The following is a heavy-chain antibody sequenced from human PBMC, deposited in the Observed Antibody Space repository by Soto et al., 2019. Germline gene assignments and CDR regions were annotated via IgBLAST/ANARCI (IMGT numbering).Heavy chain of an antibody. CDR2: LTPVFRTA. Sequence: SVKVSCKASGASFYNFALYWVRQAPGQGLEWVGGLTPVFRTANYSQKFQGRVTITADESTTTAYMELSNLRSDDTAVFYCAGVDCGGGTCYSGGVDYWGQGTLVTVSS. J-gene: IGHJ4*02. CDR1: GASFYNFA. V-gene: IGHV1-69*13. CDR3: AGVDCGGGTCYSGGVDY. D-gene: IGHD2-15*01.